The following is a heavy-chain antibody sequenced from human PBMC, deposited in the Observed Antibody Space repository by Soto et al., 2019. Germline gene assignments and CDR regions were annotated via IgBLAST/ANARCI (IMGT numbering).Heavy chain of an antibody. Sequence: ASVKVSCKASGGTFSSYAISWVRQAPGQGLEWMGGIIPIFGTANYAQKFQGRVTITADESTSTAYMELSSLRSEDTAVYYCASGSYFVYWFDPWGQGTLVTVSS. V-gene: IGHV1-69*13. CDR3: ASGSYFVYWFDP. CDR1: GGTFSSYA. CDR2: IIPIFGTA. D-gene: IGHD1-26*01. J-gene: IGHJ5*02.